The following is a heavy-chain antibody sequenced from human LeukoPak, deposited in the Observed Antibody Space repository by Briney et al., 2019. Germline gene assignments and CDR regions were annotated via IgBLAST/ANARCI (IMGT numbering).Heavy chain of an antibody. D-gene: IGHD6-13*01. Sequence: ASVKVSCKASGYTLTNYYMHWVRQAPGQGLEWMGIINPRGGSTSYAQKFQGRVTITRNTSISTAYMELSSLRSEDTAVYYCARGRQPPRRWANSSPASSYYFDYWGQGTLVTVSS. CDR1: GYTLTNYY. CDR2: INPRGGST. J-gene: IGHJ4*02. CDR3: ARGRQPPRRWANSSPASSYYFDY. V-gene: IGHV1-46*01.